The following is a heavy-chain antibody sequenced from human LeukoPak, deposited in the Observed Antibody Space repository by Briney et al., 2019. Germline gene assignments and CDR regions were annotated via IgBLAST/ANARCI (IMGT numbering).Heavy chain of an antibody. D-gene: IGHD3-22*01. J-gene: IGHJ4*02. CDR1: GITFSYCT. CDR2: IIPIFGTA. CDR3: AREPVPRSSGPQY. Sequence: SVKVSFKASGITFSYCTISWVRQAPGQGLEWMGRIIPIFGTADYAQKFQGRVTMTTDESTNTAYMELSSPRSEDTAVYYCAREPVPRSSGPQYWGQGTLVTVSS. V-gene: IGHV1-69*05.